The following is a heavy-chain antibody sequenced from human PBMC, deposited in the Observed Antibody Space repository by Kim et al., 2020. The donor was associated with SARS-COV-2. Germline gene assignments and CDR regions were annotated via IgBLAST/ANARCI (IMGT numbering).Heavy chain of an antibody. D-gene: IGHD2-21*02. J-gene: IGHJ4*02. V-gene: IGHV4-34*01. CDR2: INHSGST. Sequence: SETLSLTCAVYGGSFSGYYWSWIRQPPGKGLEWIGEINHSGSTNYNPSLKSRVTISVDTSKNQFSLKLSSVTAADTAVYYCARGSRTAFIVVVTASKFDYWGQGTLVTVSS. CDR3: ARGSRTAFIVVVTASKFDY. CDR1: GGSFSGYY.